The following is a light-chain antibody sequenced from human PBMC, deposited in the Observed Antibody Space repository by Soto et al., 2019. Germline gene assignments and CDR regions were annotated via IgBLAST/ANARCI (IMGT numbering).Light chain of an antibody. Sequence: DIQMTQSPSTLSASIGDRVTITCRASQSLSGWLAWYQQTPGKAPKLLISGAFRLESGVPSRFRGSGSGTEFTLTINSLQPGDVATYFCQQSYRTPITFGQGTRLEIK. CDR2: GAF. CDR1: QSLSGW. CDR3: QQSYRTPIT. J-gene: IGKJ5*01. V-gene: IGKV1-5*01.